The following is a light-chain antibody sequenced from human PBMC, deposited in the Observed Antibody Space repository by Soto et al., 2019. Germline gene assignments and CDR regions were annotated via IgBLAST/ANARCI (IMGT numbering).Light chain of an antibody. CDR3: QHYNRYSGA. CDR2: KAS. Sequence: DIQMTKSPSTLPVSVGDRVTITCRASQTISSWLAWYQQKPGKAPKPLIYKASTLKSGVPSRFSGSGSGTEVTLTISSRQPDDYATYYCQHYNRYSGAFGQGTKVERK. CDR1: QTISSW. V-gene: IGKV1-5*03. J-gene: IGKJ1*01.